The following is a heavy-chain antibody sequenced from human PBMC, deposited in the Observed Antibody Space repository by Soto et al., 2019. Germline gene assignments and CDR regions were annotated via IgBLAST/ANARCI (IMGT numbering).Heavy chain of an antibody. J-gene: IGHJ4*02. D-gene: IGHD3-3*01. Sequence: SETLSLTCTFLYCSIRTTHVFWAWVRQSPGKGLEWIGNVDYSGTAYFNPSLGSRVTFPVDTSKNQFSLTLYSVTAADTAVYYCERISGRHFDYWGQGTRVT. CDR3: ERISGRHFDY. CDR2: VDYSGTA. V-gene: IGHV4-39*01. CDR1: YCSIRTTHVF.